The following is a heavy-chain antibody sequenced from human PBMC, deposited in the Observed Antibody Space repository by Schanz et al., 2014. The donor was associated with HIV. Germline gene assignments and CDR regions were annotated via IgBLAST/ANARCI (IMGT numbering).Heavy chain of an antibody. D-gene: IGHD3-16*01. CDR1: GFTFSSSG. J-gene: IGHJ5*02. CDR2: ISWNSGNI. V-gene: IGHV3-9*01. CDR3: VKDSGTMISGTRWFDP. Sequence: VQLVESGGGVVQPGRSLRLSCTASGFTFSSSGMHWVRQAPGKGLEWVSSISWNSGNIGYADSVKGRFTISRDNGKDSLYLQMNSLRAEDTALYYCVKDSGTMISGTRWFDPWGQGSLVTVSS.